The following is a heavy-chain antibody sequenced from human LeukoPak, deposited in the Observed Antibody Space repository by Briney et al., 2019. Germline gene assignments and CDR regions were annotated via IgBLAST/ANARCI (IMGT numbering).Heavy chain of an antibody. V-gene: IGHV3-21*01. J-gene: IGHJ5*02. Sequence: GESLRLSCAASGFTFSSYSMNWVRQAPGQGLEWVSSISSSSSYIYYADSVKGRFTISRDNAKNSLYLQMNSLRAEDTAVYYFAAEDGIRYFDWLSPDNWFDPWGQGTLVTVSS. CDR1: GFTFSSYS. CDR2: ISSSSSYI. D-gene: IGHD3-9*01. CDR3: AAEDGIRYFDWLSPDNWFDP.